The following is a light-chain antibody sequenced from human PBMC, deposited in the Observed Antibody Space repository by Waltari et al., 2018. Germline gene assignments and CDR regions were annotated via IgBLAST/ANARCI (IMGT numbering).Light chain of an antibody. CDR1: SSDVGSYNL. CDR2: EGS. V-gene: IGLV2-23*01. CDR3: CAYAGSNNYV. J-gene: IGLJ1*01. Sequence: QSALTQPASVSGSPGQSSTISCTGTSSDVGSYNLVSRYPQHPGKAPKLMICEGSKRLAGVPNRVPGSKSGNTATRTIAGLQAEDEADYYCCAYAGSNNYVFGAGTKVTVL.